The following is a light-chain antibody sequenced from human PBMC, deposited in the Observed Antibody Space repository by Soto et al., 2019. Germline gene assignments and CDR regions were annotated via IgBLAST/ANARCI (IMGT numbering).Light chain of an antibody. CDR3: QQYNNWPLLT. Sequence: EIVMTQSPATLSVSPGERATLSCRASQTVRSSLAWYQQRPGQAPRLLIYGASTRATGIPARFSGTGSGTEFTLTISSLQSEDFAAYYCQQYNNWPLLTFGGGTKVDIK. V-gene: IGKV3-15*01. CDR1: QTVRSS. CDR2: GAS. J-gene: IGKJ4*01.